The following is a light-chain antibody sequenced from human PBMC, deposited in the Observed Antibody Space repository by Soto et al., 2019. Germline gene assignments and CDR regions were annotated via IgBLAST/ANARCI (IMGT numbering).Light chain of an antibody. CDR2: DAS. J-gene: IGKJ5*01. CDR1: QSISSY. Sequence: THMTPPPPSLSASVGDRVTLTCRSSQSISSYLNWYQQKPGKAPMLLIYDASNLETGVPSRFSGSGSGTEFTLTISSLQPEDIATYYCLQRHGYPITFGQGTRLES. V-gene: IGKV1-33*01. CDR3: LQRHGYPIT.